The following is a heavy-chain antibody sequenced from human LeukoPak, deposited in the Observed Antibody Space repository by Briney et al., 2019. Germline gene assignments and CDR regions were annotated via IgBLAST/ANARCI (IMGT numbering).Heavy chain of an antibody. CDR2: IYTTGST. D-gene: IGHD3-3*01. CDR1: GASISGFY. V-gene: IGHV4-4*09. J-gene: IGHJ4*02. Sequence: SETLSLTCTVSGASISGFYWSWIRQSPGKRLEWIGYIYTTGSTIYNPSLKSRVTMSVDESKKEFSLRLSSVTAADTAVYYCARQGSGYYTDFYFDSWGQGARVTVSS. CDR3: ARQGSGYYTDFYFDS.